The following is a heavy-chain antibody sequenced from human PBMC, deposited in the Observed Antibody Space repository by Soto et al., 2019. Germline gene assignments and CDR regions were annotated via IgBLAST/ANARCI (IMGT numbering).Heavy chain of an antibody. CDR2: IYYSGST. Sequence: SETLSLTCTVSGGSISSYYWSWIRQPPGKGLEWIGYIYYSGSTNYNPSLKSRVTISVDTSKNQFSLKLSSVTAADTAVYYCARGRNMVRGVIVYYYYYMDVWGKGTTVTVSS. CDR1: GGSISSYY. D-gene: IGHD3-10*01. V-gene: IGHV4-59*01. J-gene: IGHJ6*03. CDR3: ARGRNMVRGVIVYYYYYMDV.